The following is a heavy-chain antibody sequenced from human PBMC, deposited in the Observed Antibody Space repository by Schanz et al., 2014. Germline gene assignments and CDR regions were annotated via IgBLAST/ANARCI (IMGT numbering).Heavy chain of an antibody. D-gene: IGHD3-10*01. V-gene: IGHV3-23*01. J-gene: IGHJ4*02. CDR3: ARDGNYYGSRNYYKTPYYCDY. Sequence: EVQLLESGGGLVQPGGSLRLSCAASGFTFSSYAMSWVRQAPGKGLEWVSALSGSGGSTYYADSVKRRFTISRDISKNTLHLQVTSLRAEDTAIYYCARDGNYYGSRNYYKTPYYCDYWGQGTLVTVSS. CDR1: GFTFSSYA. CDR2: LSGSGGST.